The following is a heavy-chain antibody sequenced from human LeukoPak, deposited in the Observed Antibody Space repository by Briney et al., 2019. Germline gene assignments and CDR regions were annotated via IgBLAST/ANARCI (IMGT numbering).Heavy chain of an antibody. J-gene: IGHJ3*02. CDR2: INPNSGGT. CDR3: ASQRNVSLPTDAFDI. V-gene: IGHV1-2*02. Sequence: AASVKVSCEASGYTFTGYYMHWVRQAPGQGLEWMGWINPNSGGTNYAQKFQGRVTMTRDTSISTAYMELSRLRSDDTAVYYCASQRNVSLPTDAFDIWGQGTMVTVSS. CDR1: GYTFTGYY. D-gene: IGHD1-26*01.